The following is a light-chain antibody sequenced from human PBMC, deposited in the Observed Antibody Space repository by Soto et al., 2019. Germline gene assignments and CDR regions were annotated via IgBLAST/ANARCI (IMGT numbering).Light chain of an antibody. J-gene: IGLJ1*01. V-gene: IGLV2-14*03. Sequence: QSVLTQPASVSGSPGHSITISCTGSTSDFGGYDYVSWYQHHPGKAPKLMIHDVSNRPSGVSNRFSGSKSGNTASLTISGLQAEDEADYYCSSYTSSSTPYVFGTGTKVTVL. CDR1: TSDFGGYDY. CDR2: DVS. CDR3: SSYTSSSTPYV.